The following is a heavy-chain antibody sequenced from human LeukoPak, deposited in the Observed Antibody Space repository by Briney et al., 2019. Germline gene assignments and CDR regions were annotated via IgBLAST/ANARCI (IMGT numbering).Heavy chain of an antibody. CDR2: INHSGRT. Sequence: SEALSLTCAVYGGSFSGYYWSWIRQPPGKGLEWIGEINHSGRTNYNPSLKNGVSISADTSKNQFSLKMSSVTAADTAMYYCARGGKGVITLYYYYYMDVWDKGTTVTVSS. CDR3: ARGGKGVITLYYYYYMDV. J-gene: IGHJ6*03. V-gene: IGHV4-34*01. D-gene: IGHD3-22*01. CDR1: GGSFSGYY.